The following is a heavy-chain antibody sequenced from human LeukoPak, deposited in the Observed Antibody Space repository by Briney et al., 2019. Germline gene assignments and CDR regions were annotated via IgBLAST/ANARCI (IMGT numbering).Heavy chain of an antibody. V-gene: IGHV4-39*01. Sequence: PSETLSRTCTVSGGSISSSSSYWGWIRQPPGKGLEWIGNIYYSGSTYYNPSLKSRVTISVDTSKNQFSLRLSSVTAADTAVYFCARLTVVSLGDGFDIWGHGTMVTVSS. J-gene: IGHJ3*02. D-gene: IGHD3-22*01. CDR1: GGSISSSSSY. CDR2: IYYSGST. CDR3: ARLTVVSLGDGFDI.